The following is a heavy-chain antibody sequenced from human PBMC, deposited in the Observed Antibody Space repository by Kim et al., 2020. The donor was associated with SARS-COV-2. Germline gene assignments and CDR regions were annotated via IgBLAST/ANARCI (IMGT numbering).Heavy chain of an antibody. CDR2: IKQDGSEK. D-gene: IGHD6-19*01. Sequence: GGSLRLSCAASGFTFSNYWMSWVRQTPGKGLECVAQIKQDGSEKNYVDSVKGRFNISRDNAKNLVYLQMNSLGVEDTAVYFCARDRYSSGWYPIDYWGQGCLVTVSS. CDR1: GFTFSNYW. V-gene: IGHV3-7*01. CDR3: ARDRYSSGWYPIDY. J-gene: IGHJ4*02.